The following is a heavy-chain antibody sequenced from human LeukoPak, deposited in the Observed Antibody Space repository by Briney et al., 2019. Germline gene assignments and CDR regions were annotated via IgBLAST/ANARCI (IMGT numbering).Heavy chain of an antibody. CDR2: VSHSGST. D-gene: IGHD3-10*01. CDR3: ARMGYMVRGVIWGFDP. CDR1: GGSFSGYY. J-gene: IGHJ5*02. V-gene: IGHV4-34*01. Sequence: SETLSLTCNVSGGSFSGYYWTWIRQPPKKGLEWIGEVSHSGSTHYNPSLRSRVIISLDTSTKQVSLRLTSVTAADTAVYYCARMGYMVRGVIWGFDPWGQGTLVTVSS.